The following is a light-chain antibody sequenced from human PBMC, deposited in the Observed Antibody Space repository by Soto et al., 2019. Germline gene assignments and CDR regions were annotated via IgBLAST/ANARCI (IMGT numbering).Light chain of an antibody. CDR3: CSYTSSSTLD. CDR2: DVS. Sequence: QSVLTQPASVSGSPGQSSTISCTGTSSDVGGYNYVSWYQQHPGKAPKLMIYDVSNRPSGVSNRFSGSKSGNTASLTISGLQAEDEADYYCCSYTSSSTLDFGTGTKLTVL. CDR1: SSDVGGYNY. J-gene: IGLJ1*01. V-gene: IGLV2-14*01.